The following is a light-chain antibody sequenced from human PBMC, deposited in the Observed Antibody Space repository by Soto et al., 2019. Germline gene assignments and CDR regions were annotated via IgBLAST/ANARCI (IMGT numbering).Light chain of an antibody. CDR2: AAS. CDR3: QQSYSTLYT. CDR1: QSISSY. V-gene: IGKV1-39*01. J-gene: IGKJ2*01. Sequence: DIQMTQSPSSLSASVGDRVTITCRASQSISSYLNWYQQKPGKAPKLLIYAASSLQSGVPSRFSGSGSGTDFTLSTSSLHPEAFATYYCQQSYSTLYTFGQGTKLEIK.